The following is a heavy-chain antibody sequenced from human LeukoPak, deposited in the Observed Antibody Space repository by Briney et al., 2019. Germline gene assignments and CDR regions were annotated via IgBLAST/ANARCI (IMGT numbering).Heavy chain of an antibody. V-gene: IGHV3-23*01. CDR2: ISGSGGTT. Sequence: PGGSLRLSCAASGFTFSTYSMNWVRQAPGKGLEWVSAISGSGGTTSYADSVQGRFTISRDNSKSTLYLQMHSLRAEDTAVYYCAKATGERHYWGQGTLVTVSS. D-gene: IGHD7-27*01. J-gene: IGHJ4*02. CDR1: GFTFSTYS. CDR3: AKATGERHY.